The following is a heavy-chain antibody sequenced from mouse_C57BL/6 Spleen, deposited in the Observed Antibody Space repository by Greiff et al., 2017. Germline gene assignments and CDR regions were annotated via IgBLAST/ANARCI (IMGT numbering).Heavy chain of an antibody. CDR1: GYTFTSYW. CDR3: ARRDGYYAMDY. CDR2: IHPNSGST. J-gene: IGHJ4*01. Sequence: QVQLQQPGAELVKPGASVKLSCKASGYTFTSYWMHWVKQRPGQGLEWIGMIHPNSGSTNYNEKFKSKATLTVDKSSSTAYMQLSSLTSEDSAVYYCARRDGYYAMDYWGQGTSVTVSS. V-gene: IGHV1-64*01. D-gene: IGHD2-3*01.